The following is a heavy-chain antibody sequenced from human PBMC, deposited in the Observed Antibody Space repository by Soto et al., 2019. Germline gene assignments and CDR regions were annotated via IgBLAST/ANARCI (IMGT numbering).Heavy chain of an antibody. CDR1: GGSISSGGYY. CDR2: IYYSGST. CDR3: AREDGYCTNGVCYTGHSSGFFDY. V-gene: IGHV4-31*03. D-gene: IGHD2-8*01. Sequence: QVQLQESGPGLVKPSQTLSLTCTVSGGSISSGGYYWSWIRQHPGKGLEWIGYIYYSGSTYYNPSLKSRVTISVDTSKNQFSLKLSSVTAADTAVYYCAREDGYCTNGVCYTGHSSGFFDYWGQGTLVTVSS. J-gene: IGHJ4*02.